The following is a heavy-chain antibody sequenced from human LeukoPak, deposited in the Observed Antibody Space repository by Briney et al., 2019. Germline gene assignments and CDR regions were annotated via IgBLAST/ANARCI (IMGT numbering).Heavy chain of an antibody. Sequence: SETLSLTCTVSGGSLSSYYWSWIRQPPGKGLEWIGYIFYSGTTNYNPSLKSRVTISVDTSKNQFSLKLSSVTAADTAVYYCARDSGSYLEYWGQGTLVTVSS. CDR2: IFYSGTT. CDR1: GGSLSSYY. J-gene: IGHJ4*02. D-gene: IGHD1-26*01. CDR3: ARDSGSYLEY. V-gene: IGHV4-59*01.